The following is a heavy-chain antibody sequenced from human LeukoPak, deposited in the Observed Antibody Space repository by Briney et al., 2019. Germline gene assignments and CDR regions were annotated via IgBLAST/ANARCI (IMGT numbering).Heavy chain of an antibody. D-gene: IGHD6-19*01. Sequence: GGSLRLSCAASGFTVSSNYMSWVRQAPGKGLEWVAVISYDGSNKYYADSVKGRFTISRDNSKNTLYLQMNSPRAEDTAVYYCAKGGLAVAGIDYWGQGTLVTVSS. CDR2: ISYDGSNK. V-gene: IGHV3-30*18. CDR3: AKGGLAVAGIDY. CDR1: GFTVSSNY. J-gene: IGHJ4*02.